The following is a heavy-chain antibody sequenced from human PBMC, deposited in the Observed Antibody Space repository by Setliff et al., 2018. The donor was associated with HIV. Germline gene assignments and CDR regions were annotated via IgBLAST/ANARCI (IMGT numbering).Heavy chain of an antibody. J-gene: IGHJ5*02. V-gene: IGHV1-69*05. CDR3: ARVRYCSGGSCYGGEYWFDP. CDR2: IIPIFGTV. Sequence: ASVKVSCKASGYTFTSYGISWVRQAPGQGLEWMGGIIPIFGTVNYAQSFQDRVTMTRDTSTSTVYMELSSLRSEDTAVYYCARVRYCSGGSCYGGEYWFDPWGQGTLVTVSS. D-gene: IGHD2-15*01. CDR1: GYTFTSYG.